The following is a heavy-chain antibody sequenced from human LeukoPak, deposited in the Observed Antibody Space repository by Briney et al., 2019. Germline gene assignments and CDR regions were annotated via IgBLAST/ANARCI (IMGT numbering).Heavy chain of an antibody. CDR2: INPNSGGT. CDR3: ARELSLYGAYYYYGMDV. Sequence: GASVKVSCKASGYTFSGYYMHWVRQAPGQGLEWMGWINPNSGGTNYAQKFQGRVTMTRDTSISTAYMDLSRLRSDDTAVYYCARELSLYGAYYYYGMDVWGQGTTVTVSS. J-gene: IGHJ6*02. V-gene: IGHV1-2*02. CDR1: GYTFSGYY. D-gene: IGHD4-17*01.